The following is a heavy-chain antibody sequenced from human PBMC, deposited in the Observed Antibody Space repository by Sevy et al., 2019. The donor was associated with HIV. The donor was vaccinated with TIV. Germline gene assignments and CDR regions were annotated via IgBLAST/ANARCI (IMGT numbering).Heavy chain of an antibody. CDR1: GGSISSGGYY. J-gene: IGHJ5*02. CDR3: ARRVPYGDYVENWFDP. V-gene: IGHV4-31*03. Sequence: SETLSLTCTVSGGSISSGGYYWSWIRQHPGKGLAWIGYIYYSGSTYYNPSLQSRVTISVDTSKNQFSLKLSSVTAADTAVYYCARRVPYGDYVENWFDPWGQGTLVTVSS. CDR2: IYYSGST. D-gene: IGHD4-17*01.